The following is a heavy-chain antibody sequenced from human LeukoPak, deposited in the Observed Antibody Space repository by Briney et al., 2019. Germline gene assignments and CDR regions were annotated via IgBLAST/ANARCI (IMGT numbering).Heavy chain of an antibody. V-gene: IGHV4-39*01. J-gene: IGHJ4*02. CDR2: IYYSGNT. D-gene: IGHD3/OR15-3a*01. Sequence: SETLSLTCTVSGVSISSSNSYWGWIRQPPGKGLEWIGSIYYSGNTYYNASLRSQVSISIDTSKNQFSLKLTSVTAADTAVYYCARQTGSGLFILPGGQGTLVTVSS. CDR1: GVSISSSNSY. CDR3: ARQTGSGLFILP.